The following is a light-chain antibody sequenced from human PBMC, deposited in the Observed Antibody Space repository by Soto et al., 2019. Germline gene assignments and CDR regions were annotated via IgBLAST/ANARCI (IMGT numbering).Light chain of an antibody. CDR3: QKYGSSPWT. CDR2: GAS. CDR1: QSVSSSY. J-gene: IGKJ1*01. Sequence: EIVLTQSPCTLSLSPGERATISCRASQSVSSSYLAWYQQKPGQAPRPLIYGASSRASGIPDRFSGSGSGTDFTLTISILAPEYFAVYYCQKYGSSPWTFGQGTKVEIK. V-gene: IGKV3-20*01.